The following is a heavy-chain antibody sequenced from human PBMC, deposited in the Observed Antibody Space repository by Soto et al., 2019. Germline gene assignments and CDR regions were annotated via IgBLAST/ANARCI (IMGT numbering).Heavy chain of an antibody. CDR3: ARGLAAGDY. CDR1: GYTFTNYY. V-gene: IGHV1-46*01. D-gene: IGHD6-13*01. Sequence: QVQLVQSGAEVKNPGASVKVSCKASGYTFTNYYIHWVRQAPGQGLEWMAIINPNGGSTNYAQEFQGRVTLARDTFTNTVYMELSSLRSEDTAIHYCARGLAAGDYWGQGTLVTVSS. CDR2: INPNGGST. J-gene: IGHJ4*02.